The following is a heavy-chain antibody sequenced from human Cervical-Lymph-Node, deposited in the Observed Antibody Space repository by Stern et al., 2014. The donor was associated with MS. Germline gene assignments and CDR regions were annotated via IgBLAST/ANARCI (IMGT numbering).Heavy chain of an antibody. V-gene: IGHV3-66*02. J-gene: IGHJ3*01. CDR2: LYSGGRT. CDR3: ARGTADAFDV. Sequence: EVHLVESGGGLVQPGGSLRISCAASGFSVGNNYMSWVRQVPGPGLEWVSVLYSGGRTYYADSVEGRFTISRDNSKNRLSLQMNNLRPEDTAVYYCARGTADAFDVWGQGTMVTVSS. D-gene: IGHD1/OR15-1a*01. CDR1: GFSVGNNY.